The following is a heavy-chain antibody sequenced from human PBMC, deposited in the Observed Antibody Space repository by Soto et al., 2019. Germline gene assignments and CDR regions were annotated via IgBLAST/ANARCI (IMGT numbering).Heavy chain of an antibody. J-gene: IGHJ4*02. CDR1: GYSFAGYW. CDR2: IDPSDSQT. Sequence: GESLKISFKGSGYSFAGYWITWVRQKPGKGLEWMGRIDPSDSQTYYSPSFRGHVTISVTKSITTAFLQWSSLRASDTAMYYCARQIYDSDTGPNFQYYFDSWGQGTPVTVSS. V-gene: IGHV5-10-1*01. CDR3: ARQIYDSDTGPNFQYYFDS. D-gene: IGHD3-22*01.